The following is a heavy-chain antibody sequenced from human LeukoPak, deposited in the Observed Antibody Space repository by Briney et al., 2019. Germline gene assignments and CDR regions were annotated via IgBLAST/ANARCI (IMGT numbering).Heavy chain of an antibody. J-gene: IGHJ6*03. CDR3: ARETSQKGAHYMDV. CDR2: INHSGST. Sequence: GSLRLSCAASGFTFSNHGMNWVRQAPGKGLEWIGEINHSGSTNYNPSLKSRVTISVDTSKNQFSLKLSSVTAADTAVYYCARETSQKGAHYMDVWGKGTTITISS. CDR1: GFTFSNHG. V-gene: IGHV4-34*01. D-gene: IGHD3-16*01.